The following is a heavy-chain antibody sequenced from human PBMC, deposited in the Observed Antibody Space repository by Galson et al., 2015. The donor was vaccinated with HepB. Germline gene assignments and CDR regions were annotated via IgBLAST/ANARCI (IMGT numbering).Heavy chain of an antibody. D-gene: IGHD6-25*01. V-gene: IGHV1-46*03. CDR2: INPSGGST. CDR3: ARRRAATQSYYYGMDV. J-gene: IGHJ6*02. CDR1: GYTFTSYY. Sequence: SCKASGYTFTSYYMHWVRQAPGQGLEWMGIINPSGGSTSYAQKFQGRVTMTRDTSTSTVYMELSSLRSEDTAVYYCARRRAATQSYYYGMDVSRPGTPAAASS.